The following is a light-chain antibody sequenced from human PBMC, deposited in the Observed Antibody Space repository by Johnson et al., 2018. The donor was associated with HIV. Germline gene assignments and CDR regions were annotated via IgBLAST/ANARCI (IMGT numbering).Light chain of an antibody. CDR3: GTWYSSLSAGTRYG. J-gene: IGLJ1*01. Sequence: QSVLTQPPSVSAAPGQKVTISCSGSSSNIGNNYVSWYQQLPGTAPKLLIYDSNKRPSGIPDRFSGSKSGTSATLGITGLQTEDEADYFCGTWYSSLSAGTRYGFGTGTKGTVL. V-gene: IGLV1-51*01. CDR1: SSNIGNNY. CDR2: DSN.